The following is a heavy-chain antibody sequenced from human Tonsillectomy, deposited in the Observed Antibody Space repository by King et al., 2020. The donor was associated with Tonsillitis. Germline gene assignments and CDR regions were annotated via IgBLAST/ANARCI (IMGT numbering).Heavy chain of an antibody. CDR2: ISLDGSNK. D-gene: IGHD4/OR15-4a*01. CDR3: ARDRDDYIFDY. J-gene: IGHJ4*02. CDR1: GFTFSSYD. Sequence: VQLVESGGGVVQPGRSLRLSCAASGFTFSSYDIHWVRQAPGKGLEGVAVISLDGSNKYYADSVQGRFTISRDNSKNRLYLQMNSLRAEDTAVYYCARDRDDYIFDYWGQGTLVTVSS. V-gene: IGHV3-33*05.